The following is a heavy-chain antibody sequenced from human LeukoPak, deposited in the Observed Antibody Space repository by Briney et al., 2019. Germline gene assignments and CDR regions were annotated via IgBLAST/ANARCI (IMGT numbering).Heavy chain of an antibody. J-gene: IGHJ4*02. D-gene: IGHD2-2*01. CDR1: GFTFSSYE. CDR2: ISSSGSTI. Sequence: GGSLRLSCAASGFTFSSYEMNWVRQAPGKGLEWVSYISSSGSTIYYADSVKGRFTISRDNAKNSLYLQMNSLRAEDTAVYYCARGFTGWVTSPIDYWGQGALVTVSS. CDR3: ARGFTGWVTSPIDY. V-gene: IGHV3-48*03.